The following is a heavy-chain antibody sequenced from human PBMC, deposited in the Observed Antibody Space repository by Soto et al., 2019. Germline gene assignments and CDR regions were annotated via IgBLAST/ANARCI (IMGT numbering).Heavy chain of an antibody. CDR2: IYYSGST. CDR1: GGSISSYY. V-gene: IGHV4-59*01. J-gene: IGHJ4*02. D-gene: IGHD1-26*01. Sequence: SETLSLTCTVSGGSISSYYWSWIRQPPGKGLEWIGYIYYSGSTNYNPSLKSRVTISVDTSKNQFSLKLSSVTAADTAVYYCARVFKDGYYWPQYFGYWGQGTLVTV. CDR3: ARVFKDGYYWPQYFGY.